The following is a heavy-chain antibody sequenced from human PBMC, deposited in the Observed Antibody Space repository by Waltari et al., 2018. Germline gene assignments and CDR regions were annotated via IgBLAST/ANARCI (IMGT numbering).Heavy chain of an antibody. D-gene: IGHD3-3*01. CDR1: GASFSAYY. CDR2: VRHPGNT. J-gene: IGHJ5*02. V-gene: IGHV4-34*01. Sequence: QVQLQQWGAGLLKPSETLSLTCSVSGASFSAYYWGWVRHVPGKGLEWIGQVRHPGNTNYNPSLQSRVAISIDTTSKQFSLKVFSVTGADTGLYFCTRGGNYDFWSHSPFVDPWGQGTQVIVSS. CDR3: TRGGNYDFWSHSPFVDP.